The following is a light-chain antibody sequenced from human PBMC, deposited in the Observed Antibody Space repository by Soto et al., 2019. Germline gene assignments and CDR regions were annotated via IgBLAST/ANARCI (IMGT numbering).Light chain of an antibody. J-gene: IGKJ1*01. CDR2: WAS. CDR1: QSVLFSSNTKNY. V-gene: IGKV4-1*01. Sequence: DIVMTQSPDSLAVSLGERATINCKSSQSVLFSSNTKNYLAWYQHKPGQPPKLLIYWASTRESGVPDRFSGSGSGTDFTLSISSLQAEDVAVYYCQQYHNWPSWTFGQGTKVEAK. CDR3: QQYHNWPSWT.